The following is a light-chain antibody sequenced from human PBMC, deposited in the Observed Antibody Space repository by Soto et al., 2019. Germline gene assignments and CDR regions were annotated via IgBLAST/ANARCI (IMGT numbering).Light chain of an antibody. CDR2: NND. J-gene: IGLJ2*01. Sequence: QSVLTQPPSVSGAPGQTVTISCTGSSSNIGAGFDVHWYQQLPGTAPKVFIYNNDQRPSGVPDRFSGSRSGTSASLAISGLQSEDEADYYCAAWDDSLNGPVFGGGTKVTVL. V-gene: IGLV1-44*01. CDR1: SSNIGAGFD. CDR3: AAWDDSLNGPV.